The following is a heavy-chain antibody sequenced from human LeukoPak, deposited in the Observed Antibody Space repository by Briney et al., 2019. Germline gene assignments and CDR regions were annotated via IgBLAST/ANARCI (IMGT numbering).Heavy chain of an antibody. Sequence: GGSLRLSCAASGFTFDDYAMPWVRHAPGKGLEWVSGISWNSGSIGYADSVKGRFTISRDNAKNSLYLQMNSLRAEDTALYYCAKAPGIAAAGLDYWGQGTLVTVSS. CDR3: AKAPGIAAAGLDY. J-gene: IGHJ4*02. D-gene: IGHD6-13*01. CDR1: GFTFDDYA. CDR2: ISWNSGSI. V-gene: IGHV3-9*01.